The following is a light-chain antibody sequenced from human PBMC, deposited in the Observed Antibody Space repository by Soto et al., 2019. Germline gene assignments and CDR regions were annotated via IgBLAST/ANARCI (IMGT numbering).Light chain of an antibody. J-gene: IGKJ4*01. V-gene: IGKV3-20*01. Sequence: EIVLKQSPDTLSLSPGERATLSCRASQSVKNNYLAWYQQKPGQAPRFLIYDASSRATGIPDRFSGSGSGTDFTLTISRLEPEDFAVYYCQQNGSTPLIFGGGTKVDIK. CDR2: DAS. CDR1: QSVKNNY. CDR3: QQNGSTPLI.